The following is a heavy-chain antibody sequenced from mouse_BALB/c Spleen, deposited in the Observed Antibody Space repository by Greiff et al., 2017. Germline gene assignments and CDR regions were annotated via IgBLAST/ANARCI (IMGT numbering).Heavy chain of an antibody. CDR2: ISSGGSYT. V-gene: IGHV5-6*01. J-gene: IGHJ4*01. CDR3: ARLYGNSHAMDY. D-gene: IGHD2-10*02. Sequence: EVKVVESGGDLVKPGGSLKLSCAASGFTFSSYGMSWVRQTPDKRLEWVATISSGGSYTYYPDSVKGRFTISRDNAKNTLYLQMSSLKSEDTAMYYCARLYGNSHAMDYWGQGTSVTVSS. CDR1: GFTFSSYG.